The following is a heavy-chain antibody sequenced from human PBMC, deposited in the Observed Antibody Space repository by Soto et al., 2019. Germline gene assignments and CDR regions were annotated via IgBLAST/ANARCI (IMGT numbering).Heavy chain of an antibody. CDR1: GFTFSNFE. J-gene: IGHJ4*02. CDR2: ISFRGTTT. V-gene: IGHV3-48*03. D-gene: IGHD2-21*01. CDR3: VRDNSHIIVTPFDL. Sequence: SGGSLRLSCAASGFTFSNFEMNWVRQVPGKGLEWISYISFRGTTTSYAGSVRGRFTISRDNAKNSVFLQMDSLRVEDTAIYCCVRDNSHIIVTPFDLWGQGTLVTVSS.